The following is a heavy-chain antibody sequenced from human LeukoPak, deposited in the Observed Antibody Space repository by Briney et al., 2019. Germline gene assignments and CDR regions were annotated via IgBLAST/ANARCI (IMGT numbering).Heavy chain of an antibody. V-gene: IGHV4-39*01. D-gene: IGHD3-22*01. CDR3: ARHVYSSGYKGSHNRFDP. CDR1: GGSISSSSYY. Sequence: SETLSLTCTVSGGSISSSSYYWGWIRQPPGKGLEWIGSIYYSGSTYYNPSLKSRVTISVDTSKNQFSLKLSSVTAADTAVYYCARHVYSSGYKGSHNRFDPWGQGTLVTVSS. CDR2: IYYSGST. J-gene: IGHJ5*02.